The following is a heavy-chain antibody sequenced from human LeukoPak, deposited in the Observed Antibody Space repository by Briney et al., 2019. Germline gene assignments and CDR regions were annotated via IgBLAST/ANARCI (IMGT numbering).Heavy chain of an antibody. J-gene: IGHJ5*02. D-gene: IGHD6-19*01. CDR2: FIPILGIA. V-gene: IGHV1-69*04. CDR3: ARGSSGYNWFDP. Sequence: ASVTVSCKASGGTFSSYAISWVRQAPGQGLEWMGRFIPILGIANYAQKFQGRVTITADKSTSTAYVELSSLRSEDTAVYYCARGSSGYNWFDPWGQGTLVTVSS. CDR1: GGTFSSYA.